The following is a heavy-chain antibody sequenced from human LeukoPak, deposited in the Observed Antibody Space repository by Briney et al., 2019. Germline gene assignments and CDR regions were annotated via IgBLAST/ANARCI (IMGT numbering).Heavy chain of an antibody. J-gene: IGHJ4*02. CDR1: GGSISSGGYY. CDR3: ARAGYSSSWFPQYFDY. V-gene: IGHV4-30-2*01. Sequence: SETLSLTCTVSGGSISSGGYYWSWIRQPPGKGLEWIGYIYHSGSTYYNPSLKSRVTISVDRSKNQFSLKLSSVTAADTAVYYCARAGYSSSWFPQYFDYWGQGTLVTVSS. D-gene: IGHD6-13*01. CDR2: IYHSGST.